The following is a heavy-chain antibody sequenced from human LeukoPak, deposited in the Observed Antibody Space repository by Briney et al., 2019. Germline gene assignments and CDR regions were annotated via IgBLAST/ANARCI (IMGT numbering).Heavy chain of an antibody. CDR3: ARHLSPDTMVRGSVSTTIFDYYGMDI. Sequence: GGSLRLSCEASGLTFSSYAMSWVRQAPGKGLEWVSAISGSGGSTYYADSVKGRFTISRDDAQNSLYLQMSSLRAEDTALYYCARHLSPDTMVRGSVSTTIFDYYGMDIWGQGTTVIVSS. J-gene: IGHJ6*02. D-gene: IGHD3-10*01. V-gene: IGHV3-23*01. CDR1: GLTFSSYA. CDR2: ISGSGGST.